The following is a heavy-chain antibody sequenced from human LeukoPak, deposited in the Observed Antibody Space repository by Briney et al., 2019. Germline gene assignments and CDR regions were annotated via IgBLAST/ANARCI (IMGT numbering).Heavy chain of an antibody. CDR2: IGSDGSST. V-gene: IGHV3-74*01. CDR3: ARDSGSSEYYFDY. D-gene: IGHD1-26*01. CDR1: GFTFSSYW. Sequence: QPGGSLRLSCAAPGFTFSSYWMHWVRQVPGKGLVWVSRIGSDGSSTSFADSVKGRFTISRDNAKNTLYLQMNSLRAEDTAVYYCARDSGSSEYYFDYWGQGTLVTVSS. J-gene: IGHJ4*02.